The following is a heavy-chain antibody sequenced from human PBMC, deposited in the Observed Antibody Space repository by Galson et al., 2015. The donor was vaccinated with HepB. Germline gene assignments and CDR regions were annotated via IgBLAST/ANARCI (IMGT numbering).Heavy chain of an antibody. CDR2: IIPILGIA. D-gene: IGHD4-23*01. CDR1: GGTFSSYT. Sequence: SVKVSCKASGGTFSSYTISWVRQAPGQGLEWMGRIIPILGIANYAQKFQGRVTITADKSTSTAYMELSSLRSEDTAVYYCARGAVVTPGLVYWGQGTLVAVSS. CDR3: ARGAVVTPGLVY. J-gene: IGHJ4*02. V-gene: IGHV1-69*02.